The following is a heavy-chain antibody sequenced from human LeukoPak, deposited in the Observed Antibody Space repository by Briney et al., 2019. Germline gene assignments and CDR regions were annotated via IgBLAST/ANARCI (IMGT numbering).Heavy chain of an antibody. V-gene: IGHV1-2*02. CDR2: INPNSGGT. J-gene: IGHJ5*02. CDR3: ARVPDGYDWFDP. D-gene: IGHD5-24*01. CDR1: GYTFTGYY. Sequence: ASVKVSCKSSGYTFTGYYMHWVRQAPGQGLKGMGWINPNSGGTNYAQKFQGRVTMTRDTSISTAYMELSRLRSDDTAVYYCARVPDGYDWFDPWGQGTLVTVSS.